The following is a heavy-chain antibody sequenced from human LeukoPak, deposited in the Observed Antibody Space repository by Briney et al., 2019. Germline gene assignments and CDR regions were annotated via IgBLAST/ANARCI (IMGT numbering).Heavy chain of an antibody. J-gene: IGHJ4*02. CDR1: GFTFSSYA. CDR2: INTDGSST. D-gene: IGHD3-10*01. V-gene: IGHV3-74*01. Sequence: PGGSLRLSCAASGFTFSSYAMSWVRQAPGKGLEWVSRINTDGSSTSYADSVKGRFTISRDNAKNTLYLQMNSLRAEDTAVYYCARDRRITMVRGPIHPVWYWGQGTLVTVSS. CDR3: ARDRRITMVRGPIHPVWY.